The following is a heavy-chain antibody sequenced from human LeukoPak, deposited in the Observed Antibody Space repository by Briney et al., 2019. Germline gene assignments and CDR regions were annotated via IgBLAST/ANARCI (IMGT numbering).Heavy chain of an antibody. CDR2: IKQGGIEK. D-gene: IGHD5-12*01. J-gene: IGHJ4*02. Sequence: GGPLRLSCAVSGFTFNSYWMTWVRQAPGKGLEWVANIKQGGIEKYYVDSVKGRFTISRDNAENSVYLQMSSLRAEDTAVYYCARVNNIRGFSGYDYWGQGTLVTVSS. CDR1: GFTFNSYW. CDR3: ARVNNIRGFSGYDY. V-gene: IGHV3-7*01.